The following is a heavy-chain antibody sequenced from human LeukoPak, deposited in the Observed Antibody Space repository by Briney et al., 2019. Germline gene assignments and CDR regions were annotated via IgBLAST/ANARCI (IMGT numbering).Heavy chain of an antibody. V-gene: IGHV4-31*03. D-gene: IGHD6-13*01. J-gene: IGHJ4*02. CDR3: ARVGHLAAAGTYDY. CDR1: GGSIISSSYY. Sequence: SETLSLTCTVSGGSIISSSYYWGWIRQHPGKGLEWIGYIYYSGSTYYNPSLKSRVTISVDTSKNQFSLKLSSVTAADTAVYYCARVGHLAAAGTYDYWGQGTLVTVSS. CDR2: IYYSGST.